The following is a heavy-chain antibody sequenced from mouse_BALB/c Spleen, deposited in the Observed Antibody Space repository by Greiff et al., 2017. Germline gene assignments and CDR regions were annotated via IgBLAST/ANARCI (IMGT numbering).Heavy chain of an antibody. V-gene: IGHV1S81*02. D-gene: IGHD2-14*01. J-gene: IGHJ4*01. CDR2: INPSNGRT. Sequence: VQLQQPGAELVKPGASVKLSCKASGYTFTSYWMHWVKQRPGQGLEWIGEINPSNGRTNYNEKFKSKATLTVDKSSSTAYMQLSSLTSEDSAVYYCARMGRYDERNAMDYWGQGTSVTVSS. CDR1: GYTFTSYW. CDR3: ARMGRYDERNAMDY.